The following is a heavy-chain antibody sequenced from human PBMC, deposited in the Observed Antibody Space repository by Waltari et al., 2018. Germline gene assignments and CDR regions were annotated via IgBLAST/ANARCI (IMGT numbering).Heavy chain of an antibody. D-gene: IGHD4-17*01. CDR3: ARMTTVTK. CDR1: GGSISSHY. Sequence: QVQLQESGPGLVKPSETLSLTCPVSGGSISSHYWSWIRQPPGKGLGWIGYIYYSGSTNYNPTLKSRVTISVDTSKNQFALKLSSVTAADTAVYYCARMTTVTKWGQGTLVTVSS. J-gene: IGHJ4*02. V-gene: IGHV4-59*11. CDR2: IYYSGST.